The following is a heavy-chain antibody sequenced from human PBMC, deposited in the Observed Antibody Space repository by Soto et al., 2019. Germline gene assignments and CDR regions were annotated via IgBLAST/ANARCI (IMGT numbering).Heavy chain of an antibody. D-gene: IGHD3-9*01. J-gene: IGHJ3*01. CDR1: GFTFDDFA. V-gene: IGHV3-9*01. Sequence: AGGSLRLSCAASGFTFDDFAMHWVRQGPGKGLEWVSGISWDGGKVAYGNSVEGRFTISRDNAKNSLYLQMSSLRPEDTALYFCARAMTGTLVIRCFDVWCQETMVTVSS. CDR3: ARAMTGTLVIRCFDV. CDR2: ISWDGGKV.